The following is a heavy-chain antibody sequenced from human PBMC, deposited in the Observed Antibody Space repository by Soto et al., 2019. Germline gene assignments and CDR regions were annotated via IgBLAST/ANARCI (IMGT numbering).Heavy chain of an antibody. CDR3: VVGAAGTREPFDY. Sequence: QVQLVESGGGVVQPGRSLRLSCAASGFTFSSYAMHWVRQAPGKGLEWVAVISYDGSNKYYADSVKGRFTISRDNSKNTLYLQMNSLRAEDTAVYYCVVGAAGTREPFDYWGQGTMVTVSS. V-gene: IGHV3-30-3*01. J-gene: IGHJ4*02. D-gene: IGHD6-13*01. CDR1: GFTFSSYA. CDR2: ISYDGSNK.